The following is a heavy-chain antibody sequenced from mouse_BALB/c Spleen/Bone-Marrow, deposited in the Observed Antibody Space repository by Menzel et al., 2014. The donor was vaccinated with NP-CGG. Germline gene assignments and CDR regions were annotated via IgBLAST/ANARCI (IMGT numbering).Heavy chain of an antibody. V-gene: IGHV7-1*02. Sequence: EVEVVESGGGLVQPGDSLRLSCATSGFTFSDFCMEWVRQPPGKRLEWIAASRNKAKHYTTEYSASVKGRFIVSRDTSQSILYLQMNALRAEDTAIYYCARDVGYGNYFVYWGQGTLVTVSA. D-gene: IGHD2-10*02. J-gene: IGHJ3*01. CDR1: GFTFSDFC. CDR3: ARDVGYGNYFVY. CDR2: SRNKAKHYTT.